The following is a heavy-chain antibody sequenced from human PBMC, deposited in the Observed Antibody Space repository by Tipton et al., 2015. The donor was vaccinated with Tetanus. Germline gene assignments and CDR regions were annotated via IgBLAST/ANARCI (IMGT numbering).Heavy chain of an antibody. CDR1: GYTFTSYA. D-gene: IGHD6-19*01. Sequence: QLVQSGAEVKKPGASVKVSCKVSGYTFTSYAIHWVRQAPGQRLEWLGRISAGKGKTKYSQKFQGRVTFTADTPASPAHMELSSLRAEDTAVYYCARDRTQWLVGYDAFDVWGQGTPVIVSS. CDR3: ARDRTQWLVGYDAFDV. J-gene: IGHJ3*01. CDR2: ISAGKGKT. V-gene: IGHV1-3*01.